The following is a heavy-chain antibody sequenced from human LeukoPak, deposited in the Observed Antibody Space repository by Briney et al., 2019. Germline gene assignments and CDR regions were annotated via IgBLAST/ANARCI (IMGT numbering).Heavy chain of an antibody. V-gene: IGHV3-15*01. CDR1: GFTFSSAW. CDR3: TTDPGHYYDSLAFDC. Sequence: GGSLRLSCAASGFTFSSAWMNWVRQAPGKGLEWVGRIKSKAYSGTTDYAAPVKGRFTISRDDSKNTLYLQMNSLKTEDTAVYYCTTDPGHYYDSLAFDCWGQGTLVTVSS. D-gene: IGHD3-22*01. CDR2: IKSKAYSGTT. J-gene: IGHJ4*02.